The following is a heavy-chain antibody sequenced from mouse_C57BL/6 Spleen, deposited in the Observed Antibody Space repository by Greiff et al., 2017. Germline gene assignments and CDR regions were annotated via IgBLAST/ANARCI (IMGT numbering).Heavy chain of an antibody. V-gene: IGHV3-6*01. CDR1: GYSITSGYY. CDR3: ARDRGGYSYWYFDV. J-gene: IGHJ1*03. CDR2: ISYDGSN. D-gene: IGHD2-3*01. Sequence: DVKLQESGPGLVKPSQSLSLTCSVTGYSITSGYYWNWIRQFPGNKLEWMGYISYDGSNNYNPSLKNRISITRDTSKNQFFLKLNSVTTEDTATYYCARDRGGYSYWYFDVWGTGTTVTVSS.